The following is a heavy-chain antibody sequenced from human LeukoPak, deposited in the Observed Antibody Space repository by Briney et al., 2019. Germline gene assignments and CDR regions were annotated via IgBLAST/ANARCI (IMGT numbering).Heavy chain of an antibody. CDR3: ANNNPRIAAAGSQVYYYYGMDV. Sequence: PSETLSLTCTVSGGSISSYYWSWIRQPPGKGLEWIGYIYYSGSTNYNPSLKSRVTISVDTSKNQFSLKLSSVTAADTAVYYCANNNPRIAAAGSQVYYYYGMDVWGQGTTVTVSS. D-gene: IGHD6-13*01. J-gene: IGHJ6*02. V-gene: IGHV4-59*08. CDR2: IYYSGST. CDR1: GGSISSYY.